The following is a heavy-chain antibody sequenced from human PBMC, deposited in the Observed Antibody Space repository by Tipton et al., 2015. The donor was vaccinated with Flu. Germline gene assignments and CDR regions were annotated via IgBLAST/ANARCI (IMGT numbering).Heavy chain of an antibody. D-gene: IGHD6-25*01. CDR2: TYYRSRWYN. Sequence: GLVKPSQTLSLTCVVSGDSVSSNSAACNWIRQSPSRGLEWLGRTYYRSRWYNEFPVSVKSRITINPDTSSNHFSLHLNSVTPEDTAVYYCVRLSGNGWLDSWSQGTLVTVSS. CDR3: VRLSGNGWLDS. CDR1: GDSVSSNSAA. J-gene: IGHJ4*02. V-gene: IGHV6-1*01.